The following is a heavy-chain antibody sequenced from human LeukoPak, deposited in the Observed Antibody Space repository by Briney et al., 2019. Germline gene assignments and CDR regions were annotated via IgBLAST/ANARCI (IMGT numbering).Heavy chain of an antibody. V-gene: IGHV3-48*04. Sequence: PGGSLRLSCAASGFTFSSYSMNWVRQAPGKGLEWVSYISSSSSTIYYADSVKGRFTISRDNAKNSLYLQMNSLRVEDTAVYYCASLNNDDYWGQGTLVTVSS. CDR1: GFTFSSYS. CDR3: ASLNNDDY. CDR2: ISSSSSTI. D-gene: IGHD1-1*01. J-gene: IGHJ4*02.